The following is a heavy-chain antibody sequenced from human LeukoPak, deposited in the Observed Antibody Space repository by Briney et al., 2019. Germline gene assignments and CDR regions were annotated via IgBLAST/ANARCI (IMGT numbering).Heavy chain of an antibody. D-gene: IGHD3-3*01. J-gene: IGHJ5*02. CDR1: GGSISSGDYY. CDR3: ARDIVYYDFWSGYYKGNNWFDP. CDR2: IYYSGST. Sequence: SETLSLTCTVSGGSISSGDYYWSWIRQPPGKGLEWIGYIYYSGSTYYNPSLKSRVTISVDTSKNQFSLKLSSVTAADTAVYYFARDIVYYDFWSGYYKGNNWFDPWGQGTLVTVSS. V-gene: IGHV4-30-4*01.